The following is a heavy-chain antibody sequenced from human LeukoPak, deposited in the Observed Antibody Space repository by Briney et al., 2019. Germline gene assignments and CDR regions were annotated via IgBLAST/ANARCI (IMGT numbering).Heavy chain of an antibody. Sequence: GGSLRLSCAASGLTLSKYGIHWVRQAPGKGLEWVAVVSYDGSNKNYIDSMKGRFIISRDNYNSTVYLQMNSLRAEDTAVYYCARGLILDYWGQGTLVTVSS. V-gene: IGHV3-30*03. D-gene: IGHD2-21*01. CDR3: ARGLILDY. CDR2: VSYDGSNK. CDR1: GLTLSKYG. J-gene: IGHJ4*02.